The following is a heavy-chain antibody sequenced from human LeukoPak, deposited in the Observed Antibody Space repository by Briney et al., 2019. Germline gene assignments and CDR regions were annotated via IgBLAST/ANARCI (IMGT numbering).Heavy chain of an antibody. D-gene: IGHD1-1*01. CDR1: GGSISSSSYY. CDR3: ARDPVQGALDY. Sequence: SGTLSLTCAVSGGSISSSSYYWGWIRQPPGKGLEWIGSIYYSGSTYYNPSLKSRVTISVDTSKNQFSLKLSSVTAADTAVYYCARDPVQGALDYWGQGTLVTVSS. J-gene: IGHJ4*02. V-gene: IGHV4-39*02. CDR2: IYYSGST.